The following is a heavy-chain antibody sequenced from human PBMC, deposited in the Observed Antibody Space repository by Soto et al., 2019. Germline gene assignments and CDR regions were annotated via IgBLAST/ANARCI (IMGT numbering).Heavy chain of an antibody. Sequence: QVQLQESGPGLVKPSETLSLTCTVSGGSVRSGSYYWSWIRQPPGKGLEWIGYIYYSGSTNYNPSLKSRVTISVDTSKHQFSLKLSSVTDADTAVYYCARGGRPSGDYPKWGQGTLVTVSS. D-gene: IGHD4-17*01. CDR2: IYYSGST. CDR3: ARGGRPSGDYPK. CDR1: GGSVRSGSYY. V-gene: IGHV4-61*01. J-gene: IGHJ4*02.